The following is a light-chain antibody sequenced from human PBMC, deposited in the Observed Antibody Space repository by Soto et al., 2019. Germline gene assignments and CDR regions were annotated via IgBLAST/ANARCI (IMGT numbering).Light chain of an antibody. CDR3: QQRSNWPPIT. V-gene: IGKV3-11*01. CDR2: DAS. J-gene: IGKJ5*01. Sequence: EIVLTQSPATLSLSPGERATLSCRASQSVSSYLAWYQQKPGQAPRLLLHDASNRATGIPARFSGSGSGTDLTLTISSLEPEDFAVYYCQQRSNWPPITFGQGTRLEIK. CDR1: QSVSSY.